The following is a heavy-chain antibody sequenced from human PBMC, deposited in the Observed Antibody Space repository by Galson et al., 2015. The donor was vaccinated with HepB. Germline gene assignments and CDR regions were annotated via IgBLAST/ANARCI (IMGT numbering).Heavy chain of an antibody. V-gene: IGHV3-7*01. D-gene: IGHD1-26*01. J-gene: IGHJ4*02. CDR2: IKQDGSEK. CDR3: ARAPYSGSYFDY. Sequence: SLRLSCAASGFTFSSYWMSWVRQAPGRGLEWVANIKQDGSEKYYVDSVKGRFTISRDNAKNSLYLQMNSLRAEDTAVYYCARAPYSGSYFDYWGQGTLVTVSS. CDR1: GFTFSSYW.